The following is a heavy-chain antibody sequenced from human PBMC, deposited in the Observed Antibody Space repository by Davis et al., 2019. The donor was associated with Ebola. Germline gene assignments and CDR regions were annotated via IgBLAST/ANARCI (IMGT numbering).Heavy chain of an antibody. CDR2: ISSSSSTI. Sequence: PGGSLRLSCAASGFTFSSYSMNWVRQAPGKGLEWVSYISSSSSTIYYADSVKGRFTISRDNAKNSLYLQMNSLRDEDTAVYYCARAYVYCSSTSCYDLDYWGQGTLVTVSS. J-gene: IGHJ4*02. CDR3: ARAYVYCSSTSCYDLDY. CDR1: GFTFSSYS. D-gene: IGHD2-2*01. V-gene: IGHV3-48*02.